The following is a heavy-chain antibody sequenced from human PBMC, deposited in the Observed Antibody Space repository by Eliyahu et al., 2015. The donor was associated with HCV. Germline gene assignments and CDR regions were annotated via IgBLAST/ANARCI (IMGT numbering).Heavy chain of an antibody. J-gene: IGHJ3*02. CDR3: ARGMTATLINDAFDI. V-gene: IGHV5-51*01. CDR2: IYPEDSDT. Sequence: VRQLSGGALEWMGVIYPEDSDTRYRPSFQGHITMSVDTSTKTAYLHLNSLEASDNVMYYCARGMTATLINDAFDIWGQGTLVT. D-gene: IGHD2-21*02.